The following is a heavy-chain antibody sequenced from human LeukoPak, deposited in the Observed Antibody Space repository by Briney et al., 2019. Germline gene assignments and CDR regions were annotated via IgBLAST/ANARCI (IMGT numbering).Heavy chain of an antibody. D-gene: IGHD4-17*01. CDR3: ARDRAVTDGHFDY. J-gene: IGHJ4*02. Sequence: PSETLSLTCTVSGVSITSDHWSWIRQPPGKGLEWIGRIYTSGSTDYNPSLQSRVTMSVDTSKNQFSLKLSSVTAADTAVYYCARDRAVTDGHFDYWGQGTLVTVSS. CDR2: IYTSGST. CDR1: GVSITSDH. V-gene: IGHV4-4*07.